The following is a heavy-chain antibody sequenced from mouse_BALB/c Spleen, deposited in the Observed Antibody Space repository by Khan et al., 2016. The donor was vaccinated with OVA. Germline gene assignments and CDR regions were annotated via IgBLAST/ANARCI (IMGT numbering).Heavy chain of an antibody. CDR2: ISSGGRYT. J-gene: IGHJ4*01. V-gene: IGHV5-6*01. D-gene: IGHD2-10*01. CDR3: ARAYYGNDYYAMDY. CDR1: GLLFNNYG. Sequence: EVELVESGGALVKPGGSLKVPCPALGLLFNNYGWSWFRQPPDKRLEWVEPISSGGRYTSFPDSVKGRFTISRDNAKNTLYLQMSSLKSGDTAMYYCARAYYGNDYYAMDYWGQGTSVTVSS.